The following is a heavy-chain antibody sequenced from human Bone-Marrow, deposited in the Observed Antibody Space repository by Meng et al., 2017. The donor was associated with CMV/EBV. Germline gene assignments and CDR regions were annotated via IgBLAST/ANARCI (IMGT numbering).Heavy chain of an antibody. CDR1: GYTLTGYP. CDR2: INPNTGGT. J-gene: IGHJ4*02. V-gene: IGHV1-2*02. CDR3: ARGEYYYDSSGYLRFEY. Sequence: ASVKVSCKASGYTLTGYPMHWVRQAPGQGFEWMGWINPNTGGTKYAQRFQGRVTMTRDTSISTAYMELRRLRSDDAAVYYCARGEYYYDSSGYLRFEYWGQGTLVTVSS. D-gene: IGHD3-22*01.